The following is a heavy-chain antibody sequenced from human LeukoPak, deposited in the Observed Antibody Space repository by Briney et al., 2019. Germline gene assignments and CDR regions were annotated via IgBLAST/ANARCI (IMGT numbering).Heavy chain of an antibody. D-gene: IGHD3-3*01. CDR3: ARGFLDFDS. CDR2: IWYDGSNT. Sequence: PGRSQRLSCVASGFTFSSFGMHWVRQAPGKGLEWVALIWYDGSNTYYADSVKSRFTISRDDSKNTVYLQMNSLRAEDTALYYCARGFLDFDSWGQGTLVIVSS. J-gene: IGHJ4*02. V-gene: IGHV3-33*01. CDR1: GFTFSSFG.